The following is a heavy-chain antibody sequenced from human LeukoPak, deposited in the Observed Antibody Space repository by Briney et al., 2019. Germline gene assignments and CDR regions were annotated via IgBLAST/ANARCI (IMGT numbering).Heavy chain of an antibody. Sequence: SETLSLTCTVSGGSISSYYWSWIRQPPGKGLEWIGYIYYSGSTNYNPSLKSRVTISVDTSKNQFSLKLSSVTAADTVVYYCAAQGSGSYYHSYNWFDPWGQGTLVTVSS. D-gene: IGHD3-10*01. CDR3: AAQGSGSYYHSYNWFDP. CDR2: IYYSGST. CDR1: GGSISSYY. J-gene: IGHJ5*02. V-gene: IGHV4-59*01.